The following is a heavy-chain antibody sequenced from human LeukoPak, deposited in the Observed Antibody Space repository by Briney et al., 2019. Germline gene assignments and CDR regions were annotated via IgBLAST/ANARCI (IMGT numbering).Heavy chain of an antibody. CDR3: ARHVTRGTFDP. D-gene: IGHD1-1*01. J-gene: IGHJ5*02. V-gene: IGHV4-38-2*01. CDR1: GYSISSGYY. CDR2: IYHSGST. Sequence: SETLSLTCAVSGYSISSGYYWGWIRQPPGKGLEWIGSIYHSGSTYYNPSLKSRVTISVDTSKNQFSLKLSSVTAADTAVYYCARHVTRGTFDPWGQGTLVTVSP.